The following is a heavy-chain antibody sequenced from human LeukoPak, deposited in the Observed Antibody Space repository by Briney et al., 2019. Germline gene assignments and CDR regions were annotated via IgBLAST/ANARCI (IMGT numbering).Heavy chain of an antibody. CDR1: GGSMSSTKW. J-gene: IGHJ4*02. Sequence: SETLSLTCAVSGGSMSSTKWWGWVRQPPGKGLEWIGETYHSGSTNYNPSRNSPITLSVNKSKNQVSLNLSSVTAADTAVYYCATSTVMNHYCFDYWAQGTLVTVSS. CDR2: TYHSGST. CDR3: ATSTVMNHYCFDY. D-gene: IGHD1-14*01. V-gene: IGHV4-4*02.